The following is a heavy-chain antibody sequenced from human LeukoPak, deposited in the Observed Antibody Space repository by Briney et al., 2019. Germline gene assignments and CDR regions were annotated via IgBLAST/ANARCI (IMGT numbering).Heavy chain of an antibody. CDR2: ISSSSSYI. J-gene: IGHJ4*02. D-gene: IGHD5-18*01. Sequence: GESLRLSCAASGFTFSDYSMYWVRQAPGKGLEWVSSISSSSSYIFYADSVRGRFSISRDNAKNSLYLQMNSLRAEDTAVYYCARDLSGVTGNTYGRGIDYWGQGTLVTVSS. CDR1: GFTFSDYS. V-gene: IGHV3-21*01. CDR3: ARDLSGVTGNTYGRGIDY.